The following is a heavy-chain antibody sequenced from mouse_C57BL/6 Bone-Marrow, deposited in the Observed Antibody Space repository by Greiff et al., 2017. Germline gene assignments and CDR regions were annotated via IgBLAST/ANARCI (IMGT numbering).Heavy chain of an antibody. V-gene: IGHV5-9*01. CDR2: ISGGGGNT. CDR3: ARHGYYSYWYFDV. D-gene: IGHD2-3*01. CDR1: GFTFSSYT. J-gene: IGHJ1*03. Sequence: DVKLVESGGGLVKPGGSLKLSCAASGFTFSSYTMSWVRQTPEKRLEWVATISGGGGNTYYPDSVKGRFTISRDNAKNTLYLQMSSLRSEDTALYYCARHGYYSYWYFDVWYTGTTVTVTS.